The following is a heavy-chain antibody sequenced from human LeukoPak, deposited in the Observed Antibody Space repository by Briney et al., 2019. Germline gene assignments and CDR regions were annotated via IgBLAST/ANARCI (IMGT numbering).Heavy chain of an antibody. CDR2: TRNKANRYST. V-gene: IGHV3-72*01. CDR1: GFTFSDHY. J-gene: IGHJ3*02. D-gene: IGHD1-26*01. Sequence: GGSLRLSCVASGFTFSDHYMDWVCQAPGKGPEWVVRTRNKANRYSTEYAASVKGRFTISRDESQNSLYLQMNSLKTDDTAVYYCARGGSYYPFDIWGQGTMVTVSS. CDR3: ARGGSYYPFDI.